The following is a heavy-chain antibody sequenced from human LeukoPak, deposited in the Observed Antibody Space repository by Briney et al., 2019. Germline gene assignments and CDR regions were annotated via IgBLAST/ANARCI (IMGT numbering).Heavy chain of an antibody. CDR3: ARTDVSNSHYFDY. D-gene: IGHD4-11*01. J-gene: IGHJ4*02. CDR2: ISYDGSNK. CDR1: GFTFSSYA. V-gene: IGHV3-30-3*01. Sequence: GGSLRLSCAASGFTFSSYAMHWVRQAPGKGLEWVAVISYDGSNKYYADSVKGRFTISRDNSKNTLYLQMNSLRAEDTAVYYCARTDVSNSHYFDYWGQGTLVTVSS.